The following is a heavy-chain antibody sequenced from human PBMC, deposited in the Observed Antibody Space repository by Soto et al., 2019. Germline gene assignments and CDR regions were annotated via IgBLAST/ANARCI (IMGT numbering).Heavy chain of an antibody. CDR3: ARDSSVPGYSYGKFDY. J-gene: IGHJ4*02. CDR1: GASISSGGHF. V-gene: IGHV4-31*03. Sequence: PSETLSLTCTVSGASISSGGHFWTWIRQHPGKGLEWIGYIYYSGITYYNPSLRSRVTISLDPSENQFSLKVTSVTAADTAVYYCARDSSVPGYSYGKFDYWGQGALVTVSS. CDR2: IYYSGIT. D-gene: IGHD5-18*01.